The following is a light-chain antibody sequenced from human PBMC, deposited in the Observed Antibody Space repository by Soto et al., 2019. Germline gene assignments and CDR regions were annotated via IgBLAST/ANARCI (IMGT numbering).Light chain of an antibody. CDR1: QTVTSN. Sequence: EIVMTQSPVTLSVSPGETANLSCRASQTVTSNLAWYQQKPGRSPRLLLSGASTRATGIPARFSGSGSGTEFTLTIIRLQSEDLAVYYCQQYNDWPRTFGQGTKVEI. V-gene: IGKV3-15*01. CDR3: QQYNDWPRT. CDR2: GAS. J-gene: IGKJ1*01.